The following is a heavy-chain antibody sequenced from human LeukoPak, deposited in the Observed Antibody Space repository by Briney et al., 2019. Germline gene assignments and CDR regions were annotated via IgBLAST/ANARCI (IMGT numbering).Heavy chain of an antibody. CDR1: GVSFSGCY. D-gene: IGHD3-10*01. V-gene: IGHV4-34*01. J-gene: IGHJ6*02. Sequence: SETLSLTCAVYGVSFSGCYWSWIRQPPGKGLEWIGEINHSGSTNYNPSLKSRVTISVDTSKNQFSLKLSSVTAADTAVYYCAGPMFRNYYYYYGMDVWGQGTTVTVSS. CDR3: AGPMFRNYYYYYGMDV. CDR2: INHSGST.